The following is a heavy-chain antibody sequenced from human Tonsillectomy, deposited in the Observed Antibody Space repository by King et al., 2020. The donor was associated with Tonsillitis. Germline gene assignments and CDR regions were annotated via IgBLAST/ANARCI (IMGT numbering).Heavy chain of an antibody. CDR2: IYDSDNT. Sequence: QLQESGPGLVKPSQTLSLTCTVSSDSISGGAYYLSWIRQHPGKGLEWIGYIYDSDNTYYNPSLKSRLSISVDTSKNHFSLKLSPVTAADTAVYYCGRYEGGVFDPWGQGTLVTVSS. V-gene: IGHV4-31*03. D-gene: IGHD2-15*01. J-gene: IGHJ5*02. CDR1: SDSISGGAYY. CDR3: GRYEGGVFDP.